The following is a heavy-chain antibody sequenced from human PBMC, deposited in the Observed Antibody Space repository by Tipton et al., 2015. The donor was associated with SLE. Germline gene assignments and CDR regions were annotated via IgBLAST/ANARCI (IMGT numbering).Heavy chain of an antibody. Sequence: TLSLTCNVSGASISSGGYYWSWIRQHPGKGLEWIGYIFFSGSTYYNPSLKSRLHISLDKSKNQFSLKFSSVTAADTAVYYCARGPQDYYETSGYYHLFDYWGQGALVTVSS. CDR1: GASISSGGYY. CDR2: IFFSGST. D-gene: IGHD3-22*01. CDR3: ARGPQDYYETSGYYHLFDY. J-gene: IGHJ4*02. V-gene: IGHV4-31*03.